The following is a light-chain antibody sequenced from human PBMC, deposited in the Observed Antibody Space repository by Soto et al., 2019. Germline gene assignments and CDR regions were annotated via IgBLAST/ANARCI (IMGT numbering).Light chain of an antibody. V-gene: IGLV1-44*01. Sequence: QSVLTQPPSASGTPGQRVTISCSGSTSNIGSKTVSWYQQLPGSAPRVLIYNNNDRPSGVPDRFSGSKSGTSASLAISGLQSEDEADYYCATWDDSLPAVFGGGTKVTVL. CDR1: TSNIGSKT. J-gene: IGLJ2*01. CDR2: NNN. CDR3: ATWDDSLPAV.